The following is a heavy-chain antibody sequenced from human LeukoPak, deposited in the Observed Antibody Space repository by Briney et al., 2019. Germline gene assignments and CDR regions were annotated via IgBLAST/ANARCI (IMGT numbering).Heavy chain of an antibody. CDR2: ISSSSSYT. CDR3: ARDGIESSGWEGFDY. J-gene: IGHJ4*02. D-gene: IGHD6-19*01. V-gene: IGHV3-11*06. Sequence: GGSLRLSCAASGFTFSDYYMSWIRQAPGKGLEWVSYISSSSSYTNHADSVKGRFTISRDNAKNSLYLQMNSLRAEDTAVYYCARDGIESSGWEGFDYWGQGTLVTVSS. CDR1: GFTFSDYY.